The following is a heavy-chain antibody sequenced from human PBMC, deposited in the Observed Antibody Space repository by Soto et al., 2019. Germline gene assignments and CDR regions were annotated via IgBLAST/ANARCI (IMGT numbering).Heavy chain of an antibody. CDR1: GFTFSTYW. CDR2: LDNDGTNT. Sequence: GSLRLSCAASGFTFSTYWMHWVRQAPGKGLVWVSRLDNDGTNTRYADSVRGRFTVSRDNGKNTVYLQMDSLRAEDTAVYYCARDGGTYFDYWGQGTLVTVSS. D-gene: IGHD3-16*01. V-gene: IGHV3-74*01. J-gene: IGHJ4*02. CDR3: ARDGGTYFDY.